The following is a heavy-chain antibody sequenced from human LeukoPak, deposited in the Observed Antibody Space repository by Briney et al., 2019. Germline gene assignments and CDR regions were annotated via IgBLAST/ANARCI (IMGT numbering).Heavy chain of an antibody. CDR2: IRYDGSNK. CDR1: GFTFSSYG. J-gene: IGHJ3*02. Sequence: GGSLRLSCAASGFTFSSYGMHWVRQAPGKGLEWVAFIRYDGSNKYYADSVKGRFTISRDNAKNSLYLQMNSLRAEDTAVYYCANRWLQPSDAFDIWGQGTMVTVSS. D-gene: IGHD5-24*01. CDR3: ANRWLQPSDAFDI. V-gene: IGHV3-30*02.